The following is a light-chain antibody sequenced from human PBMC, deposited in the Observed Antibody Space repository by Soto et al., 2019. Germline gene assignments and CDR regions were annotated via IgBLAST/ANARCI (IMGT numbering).Light chain of an antibody. CDR3: QKYGGSPRT. Sequence: EIVLTQSPGTLSLSPGERATLSCRASQSVSSSYLAWYQQKPGQAPRLLIYGESSRATGIPDRFSGSGSGTDLTLTISRLEPEDFAVYYCQKYGGSPRTFGQGTKVDIK. CDR1: QSVSSSY. CDR2: GES. V-gene: IGKV3-20*01. J-gene: IGKJ1*01.